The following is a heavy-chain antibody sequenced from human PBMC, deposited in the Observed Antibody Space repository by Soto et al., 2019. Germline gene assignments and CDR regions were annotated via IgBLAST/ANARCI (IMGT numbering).Heavy chain of an antibody. CDR2: IIPIFGTA. CDR1: GGTFSSYA. J-gene: IGHJ6*02. Sequence: QVQLVQSGAEVKKPGFSMKVSCKASGGTFSSYAISWVRQAPGQGLEWMGGIIPIFGTANYAQKFQGRVTITADESTSTAYMELSSLRSEDTAVYYCARATKGYCTNGVCYTDPYYYYYGMDVWGQGTTVTVSS. V-gene: IGHV1-69*01. D-gene: IGHD2-8*01. CDR3: ARATKGYCTNGVCYTDPYYYYYGMDV.